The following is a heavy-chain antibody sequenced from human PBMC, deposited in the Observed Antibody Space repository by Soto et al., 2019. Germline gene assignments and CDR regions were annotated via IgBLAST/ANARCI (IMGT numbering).Heavy chain of an antibody. D-gene: IGHD2-21*02. Sequence: GGSLRLSCAASGFTFSDYYMSWIRQAPGKGLEWVSYISSSGSTIYYADSVKGRFTISRDNAKNSLFLQMDSLRADDTALYYCTTWLTAHFDYWGRGTQVTVSS. J-gene: IGHJ4*02. V-gene: IGHV3-11*01. CDR2: ISSSGSTI. CDR3: TTWLTAHFDY. CDR1: GFTFSDYY.